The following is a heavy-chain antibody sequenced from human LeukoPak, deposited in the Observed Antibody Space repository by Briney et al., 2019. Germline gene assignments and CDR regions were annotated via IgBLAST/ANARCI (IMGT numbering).Heavy chain of an antibody. CDR3: AKNKGPSSGASDY. CDR1: GFTFSSYG. V-gene: IGHV3-23*01. D-gene: IGHD2-8*02. J-gene: IGHJ4*02. CDR2: ISGSGDST. Sequence: GGSLRLSCAASGFTFSSYGMRWVRQAPGKGLEWVSTISGSGDSTDYADSVKGRFTISRDNSKNTLSLQMNSLRAQDTAVYYCAKNKGPSSGASDYWGQGTMVTVSS.